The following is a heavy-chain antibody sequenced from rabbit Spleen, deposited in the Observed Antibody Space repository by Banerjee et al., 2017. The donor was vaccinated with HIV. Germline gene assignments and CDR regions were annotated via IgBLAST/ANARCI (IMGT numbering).Heavy chain of an antibody. CDR2: IYTGSGNT. J-gene: IGHJ4*01. CDR3: ARDLVAVIGWNFNL. D-gene: IGHD1-1*01. CDR1: GVSFSCSSY. Sequence: QSLEESGGDLVKPGASLTLTCTASGVSFSCSSYMCWVRQAPGKGLDLIACIYTGSGNTDYASWAKGRFTISKTSSTTVTLQMTSLTAADTATYFCARDLVAVIGWNFNLWGPGTLVTVS. V-gene: IGHV1S40*01.